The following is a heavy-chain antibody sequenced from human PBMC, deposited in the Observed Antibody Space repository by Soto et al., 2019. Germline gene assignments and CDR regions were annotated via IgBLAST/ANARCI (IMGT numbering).Heavy chain of an antibody. CDR1: GGTFSSYA. CDR3: ASVGEYSSTSYYFDMDV. Sequence: SVKVSCKASGGTFSSYAISWVRQAPGQGLEWMGGIIPIFGTANYAQKFQGRVTITADESTSTAYMELSSLRSEDTAVYYCASVGEYSSTSYYFDMDVWGQGTTVTAP. J-gene: IGHJ6*02. D-gene: IGHD6-6*01. V-gene: IGHV1-69*13. CDR2: IIPIFGTA.